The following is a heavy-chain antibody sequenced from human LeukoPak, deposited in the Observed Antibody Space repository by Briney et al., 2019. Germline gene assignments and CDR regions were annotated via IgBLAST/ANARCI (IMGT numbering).Heavy chain of an antibody. CDR1: GGSFSGYY. J-gene: IGHJ4*02. CDR3: ARSFWSGYYTGFDY. Sequence: SETLSLTCAVYGGSFSGYYWSWIRQPPGKGLEWIGEINHSGSTNYNPSLKSRVTISVDTSKNQFSLKLSSVTAADTAVYYCARSFWSGYYTGFDYWGQGTLVTVSS. V-gene: IGHV4-34*01. D-gene: IGHD3-3*01. CDR2: INHSGST.